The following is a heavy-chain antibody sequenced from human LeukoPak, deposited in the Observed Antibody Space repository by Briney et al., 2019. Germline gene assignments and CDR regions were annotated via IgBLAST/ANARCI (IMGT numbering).Heavy chain of an antibody. V-gene: IGHV3-23*01. CDR3: AKGLKTTVGPYMGYHYYMDV. J-gene: IGHJ6*03. CDR2: INDRGTGT. D-gene: IGHD1-1*01. Sequence: SGGSLRLSCAASGFTFSKFALSWVRQAPGKGLEWVSTINDRGTGTYYADSVKGRFTISRDNSKNTLSLQMNSLRAEDTAVYYCAKGLKTTVGPYMGYHYYMDVWGKGTTVTVSS. CDR1: GFTFSKFA.